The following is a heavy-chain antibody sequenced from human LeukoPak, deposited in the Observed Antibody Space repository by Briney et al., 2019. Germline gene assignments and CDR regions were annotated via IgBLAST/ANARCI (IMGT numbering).Heavy chain of an antibody. D-gene: IGHD3-10*01. CDR1: GGSISSGGYY. CDR3: ARDLQATNYYGSGSDAFDI. Sequence: ASETLSLTCTVSGGSISSGGYYWSWIRQHPGKGLEWIGYIYYSGSTYYNPSLKSRVTISVDTSKNQFSLKLSSVTAADTAVYYCARDLQATNYYGSGSDAFDIWGQGTMVTVSS. V-gene: IGHV4-31*03. CDR2: IYYSGST. J-gene: IGHJ3*02.